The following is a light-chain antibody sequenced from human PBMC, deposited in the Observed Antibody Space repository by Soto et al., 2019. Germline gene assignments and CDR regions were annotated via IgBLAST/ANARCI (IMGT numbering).Light chain of an antibody. CDR2: RAS. Sequence: DIVLTQSPGTLSLSPGERATLSCRASQTISSSFLAWYQQKPGQAPRLLIYRASRRAPGIPDRFSGSGSWTAFTLTISRLEPEDFAVYYCHQFGSSPLDTFGPGTKVEIK. V-gene: IGKV3-20*01. J-gene: IGKJ3*01. CDR1: QTISSSF. CDR3: HQFGSSPLDT.